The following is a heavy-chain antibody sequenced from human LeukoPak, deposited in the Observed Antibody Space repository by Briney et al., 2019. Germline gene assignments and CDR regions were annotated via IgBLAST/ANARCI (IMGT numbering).Heavy chain of an antibody. Sequence: SETLSLTCTVSGGSISSGSYYWSWIRQPAGKGLEWIGRIYTSGSTNYNPSLKSRVTISVDTSKNQFSLKLSSVTAADTAVYYCARDAYGGNPPYFDCWGQGTLVTVSS. CDR1: GGSISSGSYY. CDR2: IYTSGST. V-gene: IGHV4-61*02. D-gene: IGHD4-23*01. J-gene: IGHJ4*02. CDR3: ARDAYGGNPPYFDC.